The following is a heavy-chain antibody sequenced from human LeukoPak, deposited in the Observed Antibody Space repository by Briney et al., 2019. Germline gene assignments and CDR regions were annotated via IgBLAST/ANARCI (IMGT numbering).Heavy chain of an antibody. V-gene: IGHV3-23*01. J-gene: IGHJ4*02. CDR2: IINNGGYT. D-gene: IGHD2-15*01. CDR1: GFTFSSYW. Sequence: GGSLRLSCAASGFTFSSYWMHWVRQAPGKGLVWVSAIINNGGYTYYADSVQGRFTISRDNSKSTLCLQMNSLRAEDTAVYYCAKQLGYCSDGSCYFPYWGQGTLVTVSS. CDR3: AKQLGYCSDGSCYFPY.